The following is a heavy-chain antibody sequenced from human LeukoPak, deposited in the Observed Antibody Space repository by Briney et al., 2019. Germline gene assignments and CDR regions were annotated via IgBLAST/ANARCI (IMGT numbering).Heavy chain of an antibody. CDR3: ARGAPFVGDYCGMDV. V-gene: IGHV3-21*01. CDR2: ISSSSSYI. D-gene: IGHD3-16*01. J-gene: IGHJ6*02. Sequence: GGSLRLSCAASGFTFSSYSMNWVRQAPGKGLEWVSSISSSSSYIYYADSVKGRFTISRDNAKNSLYLQMNSLRAEDTAVYYCARGAPFVGDYCGMDVWGQGTTVTVSS. CDR1: GFTFSSYS.